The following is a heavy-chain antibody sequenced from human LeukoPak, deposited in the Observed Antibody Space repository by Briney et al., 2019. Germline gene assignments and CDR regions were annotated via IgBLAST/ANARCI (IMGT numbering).Heavy chain of an antibody. CDR2: IYHSGST. CDR1: GGSISSSSYY. V-gene: IGHV4-39*07. CDR3: ARSKLEWFLDAFDI. J-gene: IGHJ3*02. D-gene: IGHD3-3*01. Sequence: SETLSLTCTVSGGSISSSSYYWGWIRQPPGKGLEWIGSIYHSGSTYYNPSLKSRVIISVDTSKNQFSLKLSSVTAADTAVYYCARSKLEWFLDAFDIWGQGTMVTVSS.